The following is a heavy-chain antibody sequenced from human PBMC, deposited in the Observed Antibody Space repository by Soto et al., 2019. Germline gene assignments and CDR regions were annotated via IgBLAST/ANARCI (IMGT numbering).Heavy chain of an antibody. Sequence: SETLSLTCAVYGGAFSGHYWSWIRQPPGKGLEWIGEINHSGSTNYNPSLKSRVTISVDTSKNQFSLKLSSVTAADTAVYYCARNGSYYDFWSGYYFGGGMDVWGQGTTVTVSS. D-gene: IGHD3-3*01. CDR3: ARNGSYYDFWSGYYFGGGMDV. J-gene: IGHJ6*02. CDR1: GGAFSGHY. CDR2: INHSGST. V-gene: IGHV4-34*01.